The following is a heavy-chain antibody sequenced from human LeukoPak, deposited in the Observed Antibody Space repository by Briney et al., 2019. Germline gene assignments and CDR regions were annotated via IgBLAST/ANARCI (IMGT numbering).Heavy chain of an antibody. D-gene: IGHD6-19*01. CDR1: GFTFSNYA. CDR2: ISYDGSNK. J-gene: IGHJ4*02. V-gene: IGHV3-30*04. Sequence: GGSLRLSCAASGFTFSNYAMHWVRQAPGKGLEWVAVISYDGSNKYYADSVKGRFTISRDNSKNTLYLQMNSLRAEDTAVYYCAKDLAVAGTLAFDYWGQGTLVTVSS. CDR3: AKDLAVAGTLAFDY.